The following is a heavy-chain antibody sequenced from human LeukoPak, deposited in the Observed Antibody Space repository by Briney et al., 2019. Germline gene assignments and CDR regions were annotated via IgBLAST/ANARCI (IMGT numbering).Heavy chain of an antibody. J-gene: IGHJ4*02. Sequence: GGSLRLSCAASGFTFSSYGMHWVRQAPGKGLEWVAVIWYDGSNKYYADSMKGRFTISRDNSKNTLYLKMNSLRAEDTAVYYCAREATDYYDSSGSGWDYWGQGTLVTVSS. CDR2: IWYDGSNK. D-gene: IGHD3-22*01. CDR3: AREATDYYDSSGSGWDY. CDR1: GFTFSSYG. V-gene: IGHV3-33*01.